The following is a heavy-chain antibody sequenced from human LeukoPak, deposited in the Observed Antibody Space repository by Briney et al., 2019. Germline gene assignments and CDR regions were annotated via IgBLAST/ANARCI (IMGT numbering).Heavy chain of an antibody. CDR3: TRAAGSFDY. D-gene: IGHD6-25*01. V-gene: IGHV7-4-1*02. J-gene: IGHJ4*02. Sequence: ASVKVSCKASGYTFSTYALNWVRQAPGQGLEGMRWINTNTGNPTYAQGFTGRFVFSLDTSARTAYLQINSLKADDTAVYYCTRAAGSFDYWGQGTLVTVSS. CDR2: INTNTGNP. CDR1: GYTFSTYA.